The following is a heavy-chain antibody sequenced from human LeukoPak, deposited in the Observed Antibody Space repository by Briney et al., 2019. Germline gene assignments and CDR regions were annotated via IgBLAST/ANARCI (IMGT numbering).Heavy chain of an antibody. V-gene: IGHV3-21*01. Sequence: PGGSLRLSCAASGITFSSYSMNWVRQAPGKGLEWVSSISSSSSYIYYTDSVKGRLTISRDNAKNSLYLQMNSLRAEDTAVYYCARSTRSGLYYFDYWGQGTLVTVSS. J-gene: IGHJ4*02. CDR2: ISSSSSYI. CDR1: GITFSSYS. CDR3: ARSTRSGLYYFDY. D-gene: IGHD3-3*01.